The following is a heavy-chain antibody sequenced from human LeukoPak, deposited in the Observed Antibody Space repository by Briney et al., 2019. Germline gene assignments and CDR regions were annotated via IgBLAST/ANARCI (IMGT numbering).Heavy chain of an antibody. V-gene: IGHV4-39*07. CDR3: ARESLTWLQSRTSWFDP. CDR2: IYYRGSN. CDR1: GGSFSSSSYY. J-gene: IGHJ5*02. Sequence: SETLSLTCTVSGGSFSSSSYYWGWIRQPPGKGLEWIGSIYYRGSNYHNPSLKSRVTMSIDTSKNQFSLRLSSVTAADTAVYYCARESLTWLQSRTSWFDPWGQGTLVTVSS. D-gene: IGHD5-24*01.